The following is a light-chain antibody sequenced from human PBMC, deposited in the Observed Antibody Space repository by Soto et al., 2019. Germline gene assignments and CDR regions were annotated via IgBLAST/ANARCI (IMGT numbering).Light chain of an antibody. CDR1: SNDVDAYNY. Sequence: QSVLTQPASVSWAPGQSITISCTGASNDVDAYNYVSWYQQHPGRVPKLVIYDVSSRPSGVSDRFSGSKSGNTASLTISGLQAEDEADYYCSSYTTSLTYVFGTGTKVTVL. V-gene: IGLV2-14*01. CDR2: DVS. CDR3: SSYTTSLTYV. J-gene: IGLJ1*01.